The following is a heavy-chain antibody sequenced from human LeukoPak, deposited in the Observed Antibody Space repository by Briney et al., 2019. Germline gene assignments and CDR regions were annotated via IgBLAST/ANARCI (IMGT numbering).Heavy chain of an antibody. J-gene: IGHJ4*02. CDR2: INTNTGNP. D-gene: IGHD3-22*01. V-gene: IGHV7-4-1*02. CDR1: GYTFTSYA. CDR3: AREGGPRTYYYDSSGYNYFDY. Sequence: GASVKVSCKASGYTFTSYAMNWVRQAPGQGLEWMGWINTNTGNPTYAQDFTGRFVFSLDTSVSTAYLQISSLKAEDTAVYYCAREGGPRTYYYDSSGYNYFDYWGQGTLVTVSS.